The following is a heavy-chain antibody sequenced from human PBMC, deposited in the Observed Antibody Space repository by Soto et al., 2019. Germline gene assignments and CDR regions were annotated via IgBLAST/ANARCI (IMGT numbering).Heavy chain of an antibody. J-gene: IGHJ4*02. CDR2: ISSSGDGT. D-gene: IGHD6-19*01. CDR3: AKDLGSGWYLFDY. CDR1: GFTFSTYA. V-gene: IGHV3-23*01. Sequence: EVQLLESGGGLVQPGGSLRLSCAASGFTFSTYAMTWVRQAPGKGLEWVSVISSSGDGTYYADSVKGRFTISRDNSKNTLFLQMNSLRAEDTAIYYCAKDLGSGWYLFDYWGQGTLVTVS.